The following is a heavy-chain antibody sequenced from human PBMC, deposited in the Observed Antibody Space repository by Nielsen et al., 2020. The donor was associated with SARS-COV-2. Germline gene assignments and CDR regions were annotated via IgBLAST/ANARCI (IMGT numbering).Heavy chain of an antibody. CDR3: ARSGFTNFHYYYGMDV. J-gene: IGHJ6*02. CDR1: GYTFTSYA. CDR2: INAGNGNT. Sequence: ASVKVSCKASGYTFTSYAMHWVRQAPGQRLEWMGWINAGNGNTKYSQKFQGRITITRGTSASTVYMDLSSLRSEDTAVYYCARSGFTNFHYYYGMDVWGQGTAVTVSS. D-gene: IGHD5-12*01. V-gene: IGHV1-3*01.